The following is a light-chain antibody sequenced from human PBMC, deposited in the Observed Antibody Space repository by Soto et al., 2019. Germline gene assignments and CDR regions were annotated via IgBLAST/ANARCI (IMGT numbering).Light chain of an antibody. J-gene: IGLJ1*01. Sequence: QSVLTQPRSVSGSPGQSVTISCTGTSSDVGGYNYVSWYQQHPGKAPKFMIHDVSKRPSGVPDRFSGSKSGNTASLTISGLQAEDEADYYCCSYAGSYTYVFGTGTKVTVL. CDR1: SSDVGGYNY. V-gene: IGLV2-11*01. CDR3: CSYAGSYTYV. CDR2: DVS.